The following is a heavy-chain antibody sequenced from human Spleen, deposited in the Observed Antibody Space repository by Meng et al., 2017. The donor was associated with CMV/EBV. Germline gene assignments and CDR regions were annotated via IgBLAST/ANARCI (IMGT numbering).Heavy chain of an antibody. V-gene: IGHV3-21*01. CDR2: ISSSSSYI. Sequence: NWVRQAPGKGLEWVSSISSSSSYIYYADSVKGRFTVSRDNAKNSVYLQMNSLRAEDTAVYYCARDLAPQSDYYDSSGYYYLPKGFDYWGQGTLVTVSS. CDR3: ARDLAPQSDYYDSSGYYYLPKGFDY. J-gene: IGHJ4*02. D-gene: IGHD3-22*01.